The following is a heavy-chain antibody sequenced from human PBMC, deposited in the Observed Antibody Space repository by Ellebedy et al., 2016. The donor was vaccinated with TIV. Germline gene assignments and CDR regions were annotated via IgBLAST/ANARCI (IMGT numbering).Heavy chain of an antibody. D-gene: IGHD3-9*01. J-gene: IGHJ6*02. CDR3: ARVHEYKDILTADWHFGMDV. CDR2: IYSRRYT. CDR1: GGSTDGYY. V-gene: IGHV4-59*01. Sequence: MPSETLSLTCTLSGGSTDGYYWTWIRQPPGKGLEWIGYIYSRRYTNYNPSFMSRVTISVATSKNQVSLKLFSVPTADTAVYFCARVHEYKDILTADWHFGMDVWGQGTTVTVSS.